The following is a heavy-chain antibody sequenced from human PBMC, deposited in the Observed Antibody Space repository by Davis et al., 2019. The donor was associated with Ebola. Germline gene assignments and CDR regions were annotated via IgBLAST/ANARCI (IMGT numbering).Heavy chain of an antibody. Sequence: GGSLRLSCAASGFTFSSYSMNWVRQAPGKGLEWVSSISSSSSYIYYADSVKGRFTISRDNAKNSLYLQMNSLRAEDTAVYYCAREVPAAMGYYYYYGMDVWGQGTTVTVSS. V-gene: IGHV3-21*01. CDR3: AREVPAAMGYYYYYGMDV. J-gene: IGHJ6*02. D-gene: IGHD2-2*01. CDR2: ISSSSSYI. CDR1: GFTFSSYS.